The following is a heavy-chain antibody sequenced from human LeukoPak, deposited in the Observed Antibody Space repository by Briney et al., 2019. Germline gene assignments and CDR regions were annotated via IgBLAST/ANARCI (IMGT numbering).Heavy chain of an antibody. CDR3: ARAYYDFWGGYSVWFDP. CDR2: MSPDSGNT. CDR1: GYTFTSYD. J-gene: IGHJ5*02. Sequence: GASVKVSCKASGYTFTSYDINWVRQATGQGLEWMGWMSPDSGNTGYAQKFQGRVTITRNTSISTAYMELSSLRSEDTAVYYCARAYYDFWGGYSVWFDPWGQGTLVTVSS. D-gene: IGHD3-3*01. V-gene: IGHV1-8*03.